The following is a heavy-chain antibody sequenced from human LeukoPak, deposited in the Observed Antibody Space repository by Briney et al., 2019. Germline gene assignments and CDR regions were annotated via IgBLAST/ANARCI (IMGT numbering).Heavy chain of an antibody. Sequence: SETLSLTCTVSGGSISSGSYYWSWIRQPAGKGLEWIGRIYTSGSTNYNPSLKSRVTISVDTSKNQFSLKLSSVTAADTAVYYCARGSRDGYNHFDYWGQGTLVTVSS. J-gene: IGHJ4*02. CDR3: ARGSRDGYNHFDY. D-gene: IGHD5-24*01. V-gene: IGHV4-61*02. CDR1: GGSISSGSYY. CDR2: IYTSGST.